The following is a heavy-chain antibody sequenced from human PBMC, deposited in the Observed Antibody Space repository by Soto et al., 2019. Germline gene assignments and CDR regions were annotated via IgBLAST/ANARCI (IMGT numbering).Heavy chain of an antibody. CDR3: TTDLSEMQAFDI. Sequence: QVQLVESGGGVVQPGRSLRLSCVASGFTFSTYGMHWVRQAPGKGLEWVAMTWNDGSNKYYTDSMKDRFTISRDNSKNTLYLQMNSLTDEDSAVYYCTTDLSEMQAFDIWGQGTMVTVSS. V-gene: IGHV3-33*01. CDR2: TWNDGSNK. J-gene: IGHJ3*02. CDR1: GFTFSTYG.